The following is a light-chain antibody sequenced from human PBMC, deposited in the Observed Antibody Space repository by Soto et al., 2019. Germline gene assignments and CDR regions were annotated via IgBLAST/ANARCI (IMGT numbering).Light chain of an antibody. V-gene: IGKV3-15*01. Sequence: EIVMTQSPATLSVSPGERATLSCRASQSVSSYLAWYQQKPGQAPRLLIYGASTRATGIPARFSASGSRTEFTLTISSLQSEDFAVYYCQQYNSWPQTFGQGTKVDIK. J-gene: IGKJ1*01. CDR1: QSVSSY. CDR2: GAS. CDR3: QQYNSWPQT.